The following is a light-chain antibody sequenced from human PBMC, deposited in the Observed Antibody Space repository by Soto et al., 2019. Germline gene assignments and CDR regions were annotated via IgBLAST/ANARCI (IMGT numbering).Light chain of an antibody. J-gene: IGKJ4*01. CDR1: QSVSSN. Sequence: EIVMTQTPATLSVSPGERATLSCRASQSVSSNLAWYQHKPGQAASLLIHGASTRATGIPATFSGSGSGTEFTLTISSLQSEDFAVYYCQQYNKWPLTFGGGTKVEIK. CDR3: QQYNKWPLT. V-gene: IGKV3-15*01. CDR2: GAS.